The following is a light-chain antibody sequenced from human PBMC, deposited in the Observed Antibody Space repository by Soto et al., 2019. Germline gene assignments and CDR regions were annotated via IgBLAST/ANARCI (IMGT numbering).Light chain of an antibody. J-gene: IGLJ2*01. CDR1: ALPKQY. Sequence: ELTQPPSVSVSPGQTARITCSGDALPKQYAYWYQQKPGQAPVLVIYKDSERPSGIPERFSGSSSGTTVTLTISGVQAEDEADYYCQSADSCGPVVFGGGTKVTVL. CDR2: KDS. V-gene: IGLV3-25*03. CDR3: QSADSCGPVV.